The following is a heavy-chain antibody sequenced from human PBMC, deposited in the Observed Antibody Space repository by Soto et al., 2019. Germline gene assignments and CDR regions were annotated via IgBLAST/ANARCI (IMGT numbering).Heavy chain of an antibody. J-gene: IGHJ6*02. V-gene: IGHV4-31*03. CDR1: GGSISSGGYY. CDR2: IYYSGST. CDR3: ARGILQYYYGMDV. Sequence: SETLSLTCTVSGGSISSGGYYWSWIRQHPGKGLEWIGYIYYSGSTYYNPSLKSRVTISVDTSKHQFSLKRSSVTAADTAVYYCARGILQYYYGMDVWGQGTTVTVSS. D-gene: IGHD4-4*01.